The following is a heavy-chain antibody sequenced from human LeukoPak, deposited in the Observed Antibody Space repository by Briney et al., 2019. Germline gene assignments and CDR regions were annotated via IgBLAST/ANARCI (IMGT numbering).Heavy chain of an antibody. J-gene: IGHJ4*02. D-gene: IGHD4-17*01. Sequence: GGSLRLSCAASGFTFSSYGMHWVRQAPGKGLEWVAVISYDGSNKCYADSVKGRFTISRDNSKNTLYLQMNSLRAEDTAVYYCAKTADYGDHPIDYWGQGTLVTVSS. CDR2: ISYDGSNK. CDR3: AKTADYGDHPIDY. V-gene: IGHV3-30*18. CDR1: GFTFSSYG.